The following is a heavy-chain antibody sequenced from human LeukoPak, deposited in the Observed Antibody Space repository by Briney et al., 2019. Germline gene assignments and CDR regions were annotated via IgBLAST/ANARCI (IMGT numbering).Heavy chain of an antibody. Sequence: PSETLSLTCTVSGGSISSSSYYWAWIRQPPGKGLEWIGSIYYSGSTYYNPSLKSRVTISVDTSKNQFSLKLTSVTPADTAVFYCARHFMIRGLIQHFGYWGQGTLVTVSS. CDR2: IYYSGST. D-gene: IGHD3-10*01. J-gene: IGHJ4*02. V-gene: IGHV4-39*01. CDR3: ARHFMIRGLIQHFGY. CDR1: GGSISSSSYY.